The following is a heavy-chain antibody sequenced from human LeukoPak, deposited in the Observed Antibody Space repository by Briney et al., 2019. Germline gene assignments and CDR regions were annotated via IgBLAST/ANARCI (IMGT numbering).Heavy chain of an antibody. Sequence: SETLTLTCTVPGDSINNYFWSWIRQPPGKGLEWIGYMHNGVHTNYNPYLKSRVTISGDTSKNQLSLKLTSVTAADTAAYYCAATIRRDYGDTNLDYWGQGTLVTVSS. CDR1: GDSINNYF. J-gene: IGHJ4*02. CDR2: MHNGVHT. V-gene: IGHV4-59*01. CDR3: AATIRRDYGDTNLDY. D-gene: IGHD4/OR15-4a*01.